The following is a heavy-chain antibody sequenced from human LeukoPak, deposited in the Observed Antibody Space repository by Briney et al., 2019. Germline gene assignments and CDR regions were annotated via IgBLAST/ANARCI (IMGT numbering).Heavy chain of an antibody. CDR2: ISHSGST. J-gene: IGHJ4*02. CDR1: SGSINSGGYF. CDR3: ARLFDSSGYYHFDY. D-gene: IGHD3-22*01. Sequence: SGTLSLTCAVSSGSINSGGYFWSWIRQPPGKGLEYIAYISHSGSTYYNSSLKTRVTISKDRSKNQFSLKLSSVTAADTAVYYCARLFDSSGYYHFDYWGQGILVTVSS. V-gene: IGHV4-30-2*01.